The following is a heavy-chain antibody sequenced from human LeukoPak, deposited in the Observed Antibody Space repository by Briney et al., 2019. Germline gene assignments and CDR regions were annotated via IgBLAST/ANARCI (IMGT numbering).Heavy chain of an antibody. Sequence: SETLSLTCTVSGGSISSYYWSWIRQPPGKGLEWIGYIYYSGSTNYNPSLKSRVTISVDTSKNQFSLKLSSVTAADTAVYYCARERAYCSSTSCQNDAFDIWGQGTMVTVSS. V-gene: IGHV4-59*12. D-gene: IGHD2-2*01. CDR2: IYYSGST. J-gene: IGHJ3*02. CDR1: GGSISSYY. CDR3: ARERAYCSSTSCQNDAFDI.